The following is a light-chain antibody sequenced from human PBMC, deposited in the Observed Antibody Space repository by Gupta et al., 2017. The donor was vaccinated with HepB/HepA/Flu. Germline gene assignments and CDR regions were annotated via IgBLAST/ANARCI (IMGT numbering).Light chain of an antibody. V-gene: IGLV2-8*01. CDR1: SSDVGGYNF. CDR2: EVN. J-gene: IGLJ2*01. CDR3: SSYAGSNNGF. Sequence: QSALTQPPSASGSPGQSVTISCTGTSSDVGGYNFVSWFQQHPGKVPKLMIYEVNKRPSGVPDRFSGSKSGNTASLTVSGLQTEDEADYYCSSYAGSNNGFFGGGTKLTVL.